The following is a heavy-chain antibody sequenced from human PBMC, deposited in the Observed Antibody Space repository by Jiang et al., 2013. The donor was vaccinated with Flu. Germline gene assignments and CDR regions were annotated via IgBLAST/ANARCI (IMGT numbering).Heavy chain of an antibody. CDR3: ATRGGDTIELSVVYFDY. Sequence: VQLLESGGGLVQAGGSLRLSCTASGLTFSSSAMSWVRQAPGKGLEWVSTLSATGGSAYYADSVRGRFTVSRDNSKNTLYLQMNSLRAEDTAVYYCATRGGDTIELSVVYFDYWGQGTLVTVSS. CDR2: LSATGGSA. CDR1: GLTFSSSA. D-gene: IGHD3-10*01. J-gene: IGHJ4*02. V-gene: IGHV3-23*01.